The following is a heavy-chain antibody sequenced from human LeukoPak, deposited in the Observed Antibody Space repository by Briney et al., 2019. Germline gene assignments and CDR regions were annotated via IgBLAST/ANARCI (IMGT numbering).Heavy chain of an antibody. CDR1: GGSISSYY. D-gene: IGHD3-16*02. CDR2: IYYSGST. V-gene: IGHV4-59*01. J-gene: IGHJ6*03. CDR3: ARGGMDDYVRGSYRPPPSYYYYYLDV. Sequence: SETLSLTCTVSGGSISSYYWSWIRQPPGKGLEWVGYIYYSGSTNYNPSLKSRVTISVDTSKNQLSLKLSSVTAADTAVHYCARGGMDDYVRGSYRPPPSYYYYYLDVSGNGTTVTVPS.